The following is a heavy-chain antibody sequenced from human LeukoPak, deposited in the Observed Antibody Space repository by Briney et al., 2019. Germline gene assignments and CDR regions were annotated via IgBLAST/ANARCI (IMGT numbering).Heavy chain of an antibody. J-gene: IGHJ4*02. CDR3: AITAVAGTLDY. CDR1: GFTFSTYE. CDR2: ISGSGTTI. V-gene: IGHV3-48*03. D-gene: IGHD6-19*01. Sequence: PGGSLRLSCAASGFTFSTYEMNWVRQAPGKGLEWISYISGSGTTIYYADSVKGPFTISRDNAKNSLFLQMNSLRAEDTAIYYCAITAVAGTLDYWGQGTLVTVSS.